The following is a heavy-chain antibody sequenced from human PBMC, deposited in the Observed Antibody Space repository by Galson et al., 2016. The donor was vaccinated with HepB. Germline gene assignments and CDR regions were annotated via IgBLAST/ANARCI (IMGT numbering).Heavy chain of an antibody. J-gene: IGHJ3*02. Sequence: ETLSLTCTVSGGSMISYYWSWIRQPPGKGLEWIGYIYYGGTTNYNPSLKSRVIISVDTLKNQFSLKLSSVAAADTAVYYCARQYKWNRRAPFDIWGQGTMVTVSS. CDR2: IYYGGTT. D-gene: IGHD1-20*01. CDR3: ARQYKWNRRAPFDI. CDR1: GGSMISYY. V-gene: IGHV4-59*08.